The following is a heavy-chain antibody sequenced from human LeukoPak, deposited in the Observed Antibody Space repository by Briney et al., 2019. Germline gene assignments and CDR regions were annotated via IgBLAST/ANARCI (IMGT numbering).Heavy chain of an antibody. D-gene: IGHD1-26*01. Sequence: GGSLRLSCAGSGFMFDDFGMNWVRQAPGKGLEWVSLMSGDGSIIYYADSVKGRFTISRDNSKNSFYLQMNSLRTEDTALYYGATDTQYSGGVFDSWGQGTPVTGSS. CDR2: MSGDGSII. CDR3: ATDTQYSGGVFDS. J-gene: IGHJ4*02. CDR1: GFMFDDFG. V-gene: IGHV3-43*02.